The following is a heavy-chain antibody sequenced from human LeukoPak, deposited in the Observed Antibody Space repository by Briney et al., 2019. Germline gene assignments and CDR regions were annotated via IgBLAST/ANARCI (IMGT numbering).Heavy chain of an antibody. Sequence: PGGSLRLPCAASGFTFSDYVMNWVRQAPGKGLEWVSSISSSSSYIYYADSLKGRFTISRDNAKNSLYLQMNSLRAEDTAVYYCAGLWFGDRPPFDYWGQGTLVTVSS. D-gene: IGHD3-10*01. CDR1: GFTFSDYV. CDR3: AGLWFGDRPPFDY. V-gene: IGHV3-21*01. CDR2: ISSSSSYI. J-gene: IGHJ4*02.